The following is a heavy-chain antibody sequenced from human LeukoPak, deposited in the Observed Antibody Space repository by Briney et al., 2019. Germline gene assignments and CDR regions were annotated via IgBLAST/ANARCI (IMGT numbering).Heavy chain of an antibody. D-gene: IGHD5-12*01. Sequence: GASVKVSCKASGHTFTGYYMHWVRQAPGQGLEWMGWINPNSGGTNYAQKFQGRVTMTRDTSISTAYMELSRLRSDDTAVYYCARVIGGYSGYDDYWGQGTLVTVSS. CDR2: INPNSGGT. CDR3: ARVIGGYSGYDDY. J-gene: IGHJ4*02. CDR1: GHTFTGYY. V-gene: IGHV1-2*02.